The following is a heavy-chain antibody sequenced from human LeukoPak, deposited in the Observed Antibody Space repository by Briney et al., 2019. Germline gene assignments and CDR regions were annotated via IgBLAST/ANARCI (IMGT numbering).Heavy chain of an antibody. D-gene: IGHD1-26*01. V-gene: IGHV4-39*01. J-gene: IGHJ4*02. CDR1: GGSITSRHY. CDR3: ARLSGSYWPAGY. CDR2: LYYSGST. Sequence: SETLSLTCTVSGGSITSRHYWGWIRQPPGKGLEWIGSLYYSGSTYYNPSLKSRVTISVDTSKNQFSLKLSSVTAADTAVYYCARLSGSYWPAGYWGQGTLVTVSS.